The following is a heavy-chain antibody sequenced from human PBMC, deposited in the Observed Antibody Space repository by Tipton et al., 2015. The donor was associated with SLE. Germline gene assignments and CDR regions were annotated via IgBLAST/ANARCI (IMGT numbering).Heavy chain of an antibody. Sequence: SLRLSCAASGFTFSDYYMNWVRLAPGKGLEWVSYIGSSGNTIYYADSVKGRFAISRDNSKNTLYLQMNSLRAEDTAVYYCARDRGSGWFDFDYWGQGTLVTVSS. CDR2: IGSSGNTI. V-gene: IGHV3-11*01. CDR3: ARDRGSGWFDFDY. D-gene: IGHD6-19*01. J-gene: IGHJ4*02. CDR1: GFTFSDYY.